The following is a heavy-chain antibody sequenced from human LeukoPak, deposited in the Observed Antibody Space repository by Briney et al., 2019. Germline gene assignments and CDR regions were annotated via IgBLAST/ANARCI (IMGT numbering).Heavy chain of an antibody. CDR1: GFTFSSYD. Sequence: GGSLRLSCAAAGFTFSSYDMHWVRQATGKGLEWVSAIGTAGDTYYPGSVKGRSTISRENAKNSLYLQMNSLRAGDTAVYYCAREVEDAFDIWGQGTMVTVSS. CDR2: IGTAGDT. V-gene: IGHV3-13*01. J-gene: IGHJ3*02. CDR3: AREVEDAFDI.